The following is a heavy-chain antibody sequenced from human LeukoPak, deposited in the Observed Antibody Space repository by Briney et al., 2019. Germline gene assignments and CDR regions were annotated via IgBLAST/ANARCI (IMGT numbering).Heavy chain of an antibody. CDR1: GFTVDDYA. V-gene: IGHV3-9*01. D-gene: IGHD3-10*01. CDR2: ISCNSGSI. CDR3: AKDISRVGELLFDY. J-gene: IGHJ4*02. Sequence: GRSLRLSCAASGFTVDDYAMHWVRQAPGKGLEWVSGISCNSGSIGYADSVKGRFTISRDNAKNSLYLQMNSLRAEDTALYYCAKDISRVGELLFDYWGQGTLVTVSS.